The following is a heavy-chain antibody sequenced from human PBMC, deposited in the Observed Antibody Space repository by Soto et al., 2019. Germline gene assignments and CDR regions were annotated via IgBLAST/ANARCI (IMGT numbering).Heavy chain of an antibody. J-gene: IGHJ3*02. CDR1: GFSFSSSW. CDR3: ARDPDFSAFDI. Sequence: EVQLVESRGGLVQPGGSLRLACAASGFSFSSSWMSWVRQAPGKGLEWVGNINEDGSVKNYADSMKGRFTLSRDNAKNSLYVQLNSLRAEDTAIYYCARDPDFSAFDIWGQGTKVTVSS. V-gene: IGHV3-7*01. CDR2: INEDGSVK.